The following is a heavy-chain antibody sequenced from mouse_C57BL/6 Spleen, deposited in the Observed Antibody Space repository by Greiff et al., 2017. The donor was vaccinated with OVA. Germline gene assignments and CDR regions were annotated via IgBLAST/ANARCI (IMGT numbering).Heavy chain of an antibody. Sequence: QVQLQQSGPELVKPGASVKISCKASGYAFSSSWMNWVKQRPGKGLEWIGRIYPGDGDTNYNGKFKGKAILTADKSSSTAYMQLSSLTSEDSAVYFCARFGDYAYAMDYWGQGTSVTVSS. V-gene: IGHV1-82*01. CDR3: ARFGDYAYAMDY. CDR1: GYAFSSSW. CDR2: IYPGDGDT. D-gene: IGHD2-4*01. J-gene: IGHJ4*01.